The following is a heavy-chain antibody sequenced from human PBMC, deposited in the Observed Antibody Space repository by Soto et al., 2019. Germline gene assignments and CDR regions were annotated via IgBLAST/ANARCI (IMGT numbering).Heavy chain of an antibody. CDR2: ISGSGGST. V-gene: IGHV3-23*01. J-gene: IGHJ4*02. CDR3: AQGRSYYLLDY. D-gene: IGHD1-26*01. Sequence: GGSLRLSCAASLFTFSSYTMIWVRQAPGKGLEWVSAISGSGGSTYYADSVKGRFTISRDNSKNTLYLQMNSLRAEDTAVYYCAQGRSYYLLDYWGQGTLVTVSS. CDR1: LFTFSSYT.